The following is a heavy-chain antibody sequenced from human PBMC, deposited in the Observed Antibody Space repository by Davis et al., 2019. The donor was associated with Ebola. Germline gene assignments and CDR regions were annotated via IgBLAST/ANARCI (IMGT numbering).Heavy chain of an antibody. D-gene: IGHD3-22*01. CDR2: IYHSGST. V-gene: IGHV4-4*02. Sequence: SETLSLTCAVSGGSISSSNWWSWVRQPPGKGLEWIGEIYHSGSTNYNPSLKSRVTISVDKSKNQFSLKLSSVTAADTAVYYCARAARYYYDSSGYYGSYYFDYWGQGTLVTVSS. CDR3: ARAARYYYDSSGYYGSYYFDY. J-gene: IGHJ4*02. CDR1: GGSISSSNW.